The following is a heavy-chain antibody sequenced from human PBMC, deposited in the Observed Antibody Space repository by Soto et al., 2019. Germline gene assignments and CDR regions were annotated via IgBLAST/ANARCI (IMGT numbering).Heavy chain of an antibody. D-gene: IGHD2-8*02. Sequence: QVQLQQWGAGLLKPSETLSLTCAVYGGPFSGYYWTWIRQPPRTGVEWIGENNHSGSTNSNPSLKSRITIPVDTSKHQFCRKLTSVTAADTAVYYFARDKITGLFGYWGQGTLVTVSS. V-gene: IGHV4-34*01. CDR1: GGPFSGYY. CDR2: NNHSGST. J-gene: IGHJ4*02. CDR3: ARDKITGLFGY.